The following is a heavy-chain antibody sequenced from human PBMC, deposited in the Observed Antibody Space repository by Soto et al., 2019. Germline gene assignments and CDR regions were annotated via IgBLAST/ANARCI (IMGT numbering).Heavy chain of an antibody. CDR3: VGDLADYYYSSGKRGPFAY. Sequence: QVQLVQSGAEVKKPGASVKVSCKASGYTFTSYGISWVRQAPGQGLEWMGWISAYNGNTNYAQKLQGRVTMTTETSTSPAYMEVRSLRSDDTPVYYCVGDLADYYYSSGKRGPFAYRGQGTLVTVTS. CDR2: ISAYNGNT. J-gene: IGHJ4*02. D-gene: IGHD3-22*01. CDR1: GYTFTSYG. V-gene: IGHV1-18*04.